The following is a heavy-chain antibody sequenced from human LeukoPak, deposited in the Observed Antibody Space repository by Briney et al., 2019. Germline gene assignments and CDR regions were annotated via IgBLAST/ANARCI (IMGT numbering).Heavy chain of an antibody. Sequence: ASVKVSCKASGYTFTSYGISWVRQAPGQGLEWMGWISAYNGNTNYAQKLRGRVTMTTDTSTSTAYMELRSLRSDDTAVYYCARDLRRRSGWYPTYYYYGMDVWGQGTTVTVSS. CDR2: ISAYNGNT. V-gene: IGHV1-18*01. J-gene: IGHJ6*02. D-gene: IGHD6-19*01. CDR3: ARDLRRRSGWYPTYYYYGMDV. CDR1: GYTFTSYG.